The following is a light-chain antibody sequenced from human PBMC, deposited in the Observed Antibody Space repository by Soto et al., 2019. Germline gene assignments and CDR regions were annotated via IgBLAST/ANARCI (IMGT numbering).Light chain of an antibody. J-gene: IGLJ2*01. V-gene: IGLV2-14*03. CDR2: DVN. Sequence: QSALTQPASVSGSPGQSITISCTGTSSDIGAYNFVSWYQQHPGKAPKLMLYDVNIRPSGVSNRFYGSKSGNTASLNISGLQAEDEADYYCTSWTTSTTMIFGGGTKVSVL. CDR3: TSWTTSTTMI. CDR1: SSDIGAYNF.